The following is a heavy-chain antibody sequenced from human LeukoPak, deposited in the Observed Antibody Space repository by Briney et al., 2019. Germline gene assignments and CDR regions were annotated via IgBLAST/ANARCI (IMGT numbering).Heavy chain of an antibody. CDR1: GFTFSSYS. V-gene: IGHV3-21*01. D-gene: IGHD6-13*01. J-gene: IGHJ5*02. CDR2: ISSSSYI. CDR3: ARDDSSSWYDFWFDP. Sequence: GGSLRLPCAASGFTFSSYSMNWVRQAPGKGLEWVSSISSSSYIYYADSVKGRFTISRDNAKNSLYLQMNSLRAEDTAVYYCARDDSSSWYDFWFDPWGQGTLVTVSS.